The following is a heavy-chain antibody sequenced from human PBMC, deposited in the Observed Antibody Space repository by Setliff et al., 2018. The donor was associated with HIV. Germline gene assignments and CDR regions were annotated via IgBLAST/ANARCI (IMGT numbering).Heavy chain of an antibody. CDR2: VYHSGST. CDR1: GGSISSDY. Sequence: PSETLSLTCTVSGGSISSDYWSWIRQPPGKGLEWIGYVYHSGSTNYNPSLKSRVTISVDTSKNQFSMKLRSATAADTTVYYCARLRSELGVFDYWVQGTLVTVSS. V-gene: IGHV4-59*08. J-gene: IGHJ4*02. CDR3: ARLRSELGVFDY. D-gene: IGHD1-26*01.